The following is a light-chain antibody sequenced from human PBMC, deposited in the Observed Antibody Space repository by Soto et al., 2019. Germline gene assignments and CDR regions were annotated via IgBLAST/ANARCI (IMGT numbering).Light chain of an antibody. V-gene: IGLV2-8*01. CDR1: NRDVGAYNY. CDR3: SSFAGAPVI. Sequence: QSALTQPPSASGSPGQSVTIPCTGTNRDVGAYNYVSWYQQYPGKVPKLIIYEVNKRPSGVPDRTSVSKSGNTASLTVSGLQAEDEADYYCSSFAGAPVIFGGGTKLTVL. CDR2: EVN. J-gene: IGLJ2*01.